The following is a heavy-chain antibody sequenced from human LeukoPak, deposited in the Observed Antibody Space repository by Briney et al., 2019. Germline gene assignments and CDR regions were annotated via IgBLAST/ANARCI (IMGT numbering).Heavy chain of an antibody. CDR3: ARGSMVRGTPWYFDY. J-gene: IGHJ4*02. Sequence: GRSLRLSCAASGFTFSSYAMHWVRQAPGKGLEWVAVISYDGSNKYYADSVKGRFTISRDNSKNTLYLQMNSLRAEDTAVYYCARGSMVRGTPWYFDYWGQGTLVTVSS. CDR2: ISYDGSNK. CDR1: GFTFSSYA. V-gene: IGHV3-30*04. D-gene: IGHD3-10*01.